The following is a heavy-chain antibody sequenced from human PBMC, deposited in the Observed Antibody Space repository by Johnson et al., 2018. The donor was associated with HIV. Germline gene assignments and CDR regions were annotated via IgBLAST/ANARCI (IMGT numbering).Heavy chain of an antibody. J-gene: IGHJ3*02. CDR2: ISYDGGDT. Sequence: QVQLVESGGGVVLPGGSLRLSCSASVFTFSSYAMHWVRQAPGKGLEWLAIISYDGGDTWYADSVKGRFTVSRDNSKDTLYLQMNSLRAEDTAVYYCAKAMGGWLLAHAFDIWGQGTMVTISS. D-gene: IGHD3-22*01. V-gene: IGHV3-30*14. CDR1: VFTFSSYA. CDR3: AKAMGGWLLAHAFDI.